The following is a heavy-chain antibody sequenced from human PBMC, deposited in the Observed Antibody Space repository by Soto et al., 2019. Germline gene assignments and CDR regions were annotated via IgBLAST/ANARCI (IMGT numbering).Heavy chain of an antibody. D-gene: IGHD3-3*01. J-gene: IGHJ6*02. CDR3: TPAVRRGGLQFLEWLVFAGMDV. CDR2: ISGGGTNP. CDR1: EFTFNNYA. V-gene: IGHV3-23*01. Sequence: GGSLRLSCAASEFTFNNYAMSWVSQAPGKGLEWVSSISGGGTNPYYADSVKGRFTISRDNSKNTLYLQMNSLRGEDTAVYYCTPAVRRGGLQFLEWLVFAGMDVWGRGTTVTVSS.